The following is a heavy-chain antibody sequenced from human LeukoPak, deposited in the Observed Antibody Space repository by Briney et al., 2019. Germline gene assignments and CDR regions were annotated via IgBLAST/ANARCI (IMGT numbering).Heavy chain of an antibody. CDR2: IYYSGRT. Sequence: SETLSLTCTVSGYSISSGYYWGWIRQPPGKGLEWIGYIYYSGRTSYNPSLKSRVTISIDTSKNQFSLKLSSVTAADTAVYYCARGQMATQYYYYYYYMDVWGKGTTVTVSS. CDR1: GYSISSGYY. J-gene: IGHJ6*03. V-gene: IGHV4-61*01. CDR3: ARGQMATQYYYYYYYMDV. D-gene: IGHD5-24*01.